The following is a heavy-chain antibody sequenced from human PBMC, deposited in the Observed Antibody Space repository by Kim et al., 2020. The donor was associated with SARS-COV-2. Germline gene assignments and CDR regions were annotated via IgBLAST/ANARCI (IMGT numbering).Heavy chain of an antibody. CDR3: ARGRCSSSSGFSAWLAWGSDC. V-gene: IGHV3-23*01. D-gene: IGHD6-6*01. CDR2: ISGSGGST. Sequence: GGSLRLSCAASGFTFSSYSMNWVRQAPGKGLVWVSPISGSGGSTYYADSVKGRFTISRDNANNTLYLQMNSLRAEDTAVYYCARGRCSSSSGFSAWLAWGSDCWGQGTLVTVSP. J-gene: IGHJ4*02. CDR1: GFTFSSYS.